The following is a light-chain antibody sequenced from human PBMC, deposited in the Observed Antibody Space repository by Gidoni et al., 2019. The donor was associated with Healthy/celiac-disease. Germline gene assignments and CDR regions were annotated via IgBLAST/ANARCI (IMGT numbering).Light chain of an antibody. CDR2: GAS. CDR1: QSVSSN. J-gene: IGKJ2*01. V-gene: IGKV3-15*01. Sequence: EIAMTHSPATLSVSPGERATLPCRASQSVSSNLAWYQQNPGQAPRLLIYGASTRATGIPARFSGSGSGTEFTLTISSLQSEDFAVYYCQQYNNWLGTFGQGTKLEIK. CDR3: QQYNNWLGT.